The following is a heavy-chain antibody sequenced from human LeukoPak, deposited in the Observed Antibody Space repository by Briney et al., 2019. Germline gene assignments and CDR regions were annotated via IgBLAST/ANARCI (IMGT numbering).Heavy chain of an antibody. CDR2: INPNSGGT. CDR3: ARALGEDYGSGFFDP. J-gene: IGHJ5*02. Sequence: ASVKISCKASGYTFTGYYMHWVRQAPGQGLEWRGGINPNSGGTNSAQQFQGWVTMTRDTSISTAYMEPSRLRSDDTAVYYCARALGEDYGSGFFDPWGQGTLVTVSS. CDR1: GYTFTGYY. V-gene: IGHV1-2*04. D-gene: IGHD3-10*01.